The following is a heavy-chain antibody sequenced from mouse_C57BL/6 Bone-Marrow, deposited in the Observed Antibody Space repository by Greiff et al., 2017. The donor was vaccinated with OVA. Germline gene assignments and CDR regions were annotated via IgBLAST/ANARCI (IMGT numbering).Heavy chain of an antibody. CDR2: IDPSDSYT. D-gene: IGHD1-1*01. CDR3: ARRESITTVFDY. CDR1: GYTFTSYW. Sequence: QVQLQQPGAELVKPGASVKLSCKASGYTFTSYWMQWVKQRPGQGLEWIGEIDPSDSYTNYNQKFKGKATLTVDTSSSTAYMQLSSLTSEDSAVYYCARRESITTVFDYWGQGTTLTVSS. J-gene: IGHJ2*01. V-gene: IGHV1-50*01.